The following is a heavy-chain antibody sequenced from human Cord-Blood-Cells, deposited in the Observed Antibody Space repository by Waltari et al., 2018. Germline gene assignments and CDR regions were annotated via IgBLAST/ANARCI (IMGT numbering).Heavy chain of an antibody. J-gene: IGHJ4*02. CDR1: GGSFSGYY. V-gene: IGHV4-34*01. CDR2: INHSGST. Sequence: QVQLQQWGAGLLKPSETLSLTCAVYGGSFSGYYCSWIRQPPGKGLGWIGEINHSGSTNYNPSLKSRVTISVDTSKNQFSLKLSSVTAADTAVYYCARGSEWELLRGYYFDYWGQGTLVTVSS. D-gene: IGHD1-26*01. CDR3: ARGSEWELLRGYYFDY.